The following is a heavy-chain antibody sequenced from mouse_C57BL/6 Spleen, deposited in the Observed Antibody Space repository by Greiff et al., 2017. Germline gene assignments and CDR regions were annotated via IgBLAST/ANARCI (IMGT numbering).Heavy chain of an antibody. CDR2: IYPRDGST. CDR1: GYTFTSYD. D-gene: IGHD2-1*01. J-gene: IGHJ3*01. Sequence: VKLQESGPELVKPGASVKLSCKASGYTFTSYDINWVKQRPGQGLEWIGWIYPRDGSTKYNEKFKGKATLTVDTSSSTAYMELHSLTSEDSAVYFCAISGNYEGFAYWGQGTLVTVSA. V-gene: IGHV1-85*01. CDR3: AISGNYEGFAY.